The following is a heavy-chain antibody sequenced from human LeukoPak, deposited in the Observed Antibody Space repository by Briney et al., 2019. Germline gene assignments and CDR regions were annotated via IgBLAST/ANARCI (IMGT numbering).Heavy chain of an antibody. CDR2: IYYSGST. V-gene: IGHV4-39*01. Sequence: SETLSLTCTVSGGSISSSSYYWGWIRQPPGKGLEWIGSIYYSGSTYYNPSLKSRVTISVDTSKNQFSLKLSSVTAADTAVYYCARHRGGSYGDYFDYWGQGTLVTVSS. CDR1: GGSISSSSYY. D-gene: IGHD1-26*01. CDR3: ARHRGGSYGDYFDY. J-gene: IGHJ4*02.